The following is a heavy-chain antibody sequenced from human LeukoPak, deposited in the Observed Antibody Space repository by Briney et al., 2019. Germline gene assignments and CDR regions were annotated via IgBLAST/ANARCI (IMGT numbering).Heavy chain of an antibody. CDR2: IYYTGST. J-gene: IGHJ4*02. V-gene: IGHV4-39*01. CDR1: GGSISSRSYS. CDR3: ARFNYGDYYFDY. Sequence: SETLSLTCTVSGGSISSRSYSWGWIRQPPGKGLEYIGSIYYTGSTYYNPSLKSRLTISVDTSKNQFSLKLNSVTAADTAVYYCARFNYGDYYFDYWGQGTLVTVSS. D-gene: IGHD4-17*01.